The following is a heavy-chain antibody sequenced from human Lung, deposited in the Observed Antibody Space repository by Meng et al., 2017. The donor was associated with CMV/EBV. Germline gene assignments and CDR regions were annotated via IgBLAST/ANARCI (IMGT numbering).Heavy chain of an antibody. D-gene: IGHD6-19*01. CDR1: GGSISSSNW. CDR2: IYHSGST. Sequence: VQLRGAGPGLVKPSGPLSLTCAVSGGSISSSNWWSWVRQPPGKGLEWIGEIYHSGSTNYNPSLKSRVTISVDKSKNQFSLKLSSVTAADTAVYYCASFPPPGKQWLVTDYWGQGTLVTVFS. J-gene: IGHJ4*02. V-gene: IGHV4-4*02. CDR3: ASFPPPGKQWLVTDY.